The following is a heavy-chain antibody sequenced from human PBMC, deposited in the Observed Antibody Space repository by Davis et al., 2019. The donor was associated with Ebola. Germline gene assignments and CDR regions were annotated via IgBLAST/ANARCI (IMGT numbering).Heavy chain of an antibody. J-gene: IGHJ4*02. CDR2: IYPGDSDT. CDR3: ARLVSGYSSSQRGYYFDY. D-gene: IGHD6-6*01. V-gene: IGHV5-51*01. CDR1: GYTFTSYW. Sequence: KVSCKGSGYTFTSYWIGWVRQMPGKGLEWMGIIYPGDSDTRYRPSFQGQVTISADKSISTAYLQWSSLKASDTAMYYCARLVSGYSSSQRGYYFDYWGQGTLVTVSS.